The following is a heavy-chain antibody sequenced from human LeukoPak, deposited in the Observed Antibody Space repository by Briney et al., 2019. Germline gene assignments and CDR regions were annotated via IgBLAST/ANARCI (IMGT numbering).Heavy chain of an antibody. CDR1: GFTFSSYS. CDR3: ARLVRQPES. D-gene: IGHD2-8*02. CDR2: ISSSSSTI. Sequence: GGSLRLSCAASGFTFSSYSMNWVRQAPGKGLEWVSYISSSSSTIYYADSVKGRFTVSRDNARNSLYLQMNSLRAEDTAVYYCARLVRQPESWGQGTLVTVAS. V-gene: IGHV3-48*04. J-gene: IGHJ4*02.